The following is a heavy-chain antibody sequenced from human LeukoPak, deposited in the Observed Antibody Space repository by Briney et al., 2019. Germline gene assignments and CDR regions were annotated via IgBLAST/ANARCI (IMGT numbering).Heavy chain of an antibody. CDR2: FDPEDGET. J-gene: IGHJ4*02. V-gene: IGHV1-24*01. CDR3: ATHFYDSSGYYYLYFDY. Sequence: ASVKVSCKVSGYTLTELSMHWVRQAPGKGLEWMGGFDPEDGETIYAQKFQGRVTMTEDTSTDTAYMELSSLRSEDTAVCYCATHFYDSSGYYYLYFDYWGQGTLVTVSS. D-gene: IGHD3-22*01. CDR1: GYTLTELS.